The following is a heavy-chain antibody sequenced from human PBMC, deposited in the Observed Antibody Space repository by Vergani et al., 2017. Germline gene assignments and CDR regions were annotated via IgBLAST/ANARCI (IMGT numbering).Heavy chain of an antibody. CDR2: IYSGGST. CDR3: ARFRGSHLFSAFDI. V-gene: IGHV3-53*01. Sequence: EVQLLESGGGLIQPGGSLRLSCAASGFTASSNYMSWVRQAPGKGLEWVSVIYSGGSTYYADSVKGRFTISRDNSKNTLYLQMNSLRAEDTAVYYCARFRGSHLFSAFDIWGQGTMVTVSS. J-gene: IGHJ3*02. D-gene: IGHD1-26*01. CDR1: GFTASSNY.